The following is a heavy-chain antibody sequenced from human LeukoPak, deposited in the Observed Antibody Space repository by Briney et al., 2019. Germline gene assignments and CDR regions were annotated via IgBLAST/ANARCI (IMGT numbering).Heavy chain of an antibody. V-gene: IGHV4-34*01. CDR1: GGSFSGYY. CDR3: AATYCGGDCYSTSWFDP. CDR2: IYYSGST. Sequence: SETLSLTCAVYGGSFSGYYWSWIRQPPGKGLEWIGSIYYSGSTYYNPSLKSRVTISVDTSKNQFSLKLSSVTAADTAVYYCAATYCGGDCYSTSWFDPWGQGTLVTVSS. D-gene: IGHD2-21*02. J-gene: IGHJ5*02.